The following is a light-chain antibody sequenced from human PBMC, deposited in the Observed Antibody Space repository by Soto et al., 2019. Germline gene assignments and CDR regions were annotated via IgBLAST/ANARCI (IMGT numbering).Light chain of an antibody. CDR3: QQSYSDQWT. Sequence: AIMMTQSPSSFSASTGDRVTITCRASQGISSYLAWYQQKPGKAPKLLIYAASSLQSGVPSRFSGSGSGTDFTLTINSLQPEDFATYFCQQSYSDQWTFGQGSMVDI. CDR2: AAS. J-gene: IGKJ1*01. V-gene: IGKV1-8*01. CDR1: QGISSY.